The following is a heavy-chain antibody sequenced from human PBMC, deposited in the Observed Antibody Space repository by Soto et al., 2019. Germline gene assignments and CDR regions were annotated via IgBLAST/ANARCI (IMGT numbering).Heavy chain of an antibody. CDR3: AKNQWELLH. CDR1: GFTFSNYG. J-gene: IGHJ4*02. V-gene: IGHV3-23*01. Sequence: GGSLRLSCGASGFTFSNYGMSWVRQAPGKGLERVSSITASSGATYYPDSVKGRFTISRDSSQNTLYLQMNSLRVDDTAIYFCAKNQWELLHWGQGTLVTVSS. D-gene: IGHD1-26*01. CDR2: ITASSGAT.